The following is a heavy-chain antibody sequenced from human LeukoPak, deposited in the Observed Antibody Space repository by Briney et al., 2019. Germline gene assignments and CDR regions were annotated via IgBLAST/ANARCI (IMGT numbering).Heavy chain of an antibody. V-gene: IGHV3-30-3*01. CDR1: GFTFGTYA. J-gene: IGHJ6*02. CDR2: ISYDGSNK. CDR3: AKDIGPDETSYGMDV. D-gene: IGHD1-26*01. Sequence: PGGSLRLSCAASGFTFGTYAMHWVRQAPGKGLEWVAVISYDGSNKYYADSVKGRFTISRDNSKNTLYLQMNSLRAEDTALYYCAKDIGPDETSYGMDVWGQGTTVTVSS.